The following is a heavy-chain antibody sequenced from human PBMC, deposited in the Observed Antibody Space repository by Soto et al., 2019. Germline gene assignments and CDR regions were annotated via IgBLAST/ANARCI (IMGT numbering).Heavy chain of an antibody. CDR1: GGTFSSYA. J-gene: IGHJ6*02. CDR3: AKDEGSDYYYYYGMDV. CDR2: IIPIFGTA. V-gene: IGHV1-69*13. Sequence: SVKVSCKASGGTFSSYAISWVRQAPGQGLEWMGGIIPIFGTANYAQKFQGRVTITADESTSTAYMELSSLRAEDTAVYYCAKDEGSDYYYYYGMDVWGQGTTVTVSS. D-gene: IGHD6-25*01.